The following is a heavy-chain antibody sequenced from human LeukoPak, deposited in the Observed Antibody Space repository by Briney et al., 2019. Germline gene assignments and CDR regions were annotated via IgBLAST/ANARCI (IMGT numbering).Heavy chain of an antibody. CDR3: AKRPSDYGDYVSYFDY. CDR2: ISDDGRRK. Sequence: GGSLRLSCAASGFSFISYGMHWVRQAPGKGLEWVGVISDDGRRKDYADSVKGRSTISRDNSKDTLYLQMNSLRAEDTAVYYCAKRPSDYGDYVSYFDYWGQGTLVTVSS. D-gene: IGHD4-17*01. V-gene: IGHV3-30*18. CDR1: GFSFISYG. J-gene: IGHJ4*02.